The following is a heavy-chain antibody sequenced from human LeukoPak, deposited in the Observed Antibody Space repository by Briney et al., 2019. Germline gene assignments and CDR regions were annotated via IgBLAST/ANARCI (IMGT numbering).Heavy chain of an antibody. CDR1: GFTFDDYA. CDR3: AKAAGGNDILTGYYMNYYYYYMDV. D-gene: IGHD3-9*01. V-gene: IGHV3-9*01. Sequence: PGGSLGLSCAASGFTFDDYAMHWVRQAPGKGLEWVSGISWNSGSIGYADSVKGRFTISRDNAKNTLYLQMNSLRAEDTAVYYCAKAAGGNDILTGYYMNYYYYYMDVWGKGTTVTISS. J-gene: IGHJ6*03. CDR2: ISWNSGSI.